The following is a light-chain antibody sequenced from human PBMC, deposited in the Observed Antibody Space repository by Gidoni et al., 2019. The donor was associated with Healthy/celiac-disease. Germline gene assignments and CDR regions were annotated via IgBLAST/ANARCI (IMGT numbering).Light chain of an antibody. CDR1: QGISTS. V-gene: IGKV1-NL1*01. CDR3: QQYYSTPYT. Sequence: DIQMTQSPSSLSASVGDRVAITCRASQGISTSLAWYQQKPGKAPKLLLYAASRLESGVPSRSSGSGSGTDYTLTISSLQPEDFATYYCQQYYSTPYTFGPGTKLEIK. J-gene: IGKJ2*01. CDR2: AAS.